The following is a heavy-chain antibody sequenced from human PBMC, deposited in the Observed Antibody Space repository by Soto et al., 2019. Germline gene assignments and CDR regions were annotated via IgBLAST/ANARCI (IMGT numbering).Heavy chain of an antibody. CDR1: GGSFSGYY. Sequence: QVQLQQWGAGLLKPSETLSLTCAVYGGSFSGYYWSWIRQPPGKGLEWIGEINHSGSTNYNPSLQSRVPTSVDTSKNQFSLKLSSVSAADTAVYYCARTYSSGWYAAFDIWGQGTMVTVSS. CDR3: ARTYSSGWYAAFDI. CDR2: INHSGST. V-gene: IGHV4-34*01. J-gene: IGHJ3*02. D-gene: IGHD6-19*01.